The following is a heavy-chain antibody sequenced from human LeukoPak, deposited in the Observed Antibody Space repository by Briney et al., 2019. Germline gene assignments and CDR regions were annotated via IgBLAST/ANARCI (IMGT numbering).Heavy chain of an antibody. CDR2: IYTSGTI. CDR1: GGPINSYS. Sequence: SETLSLTCTVSGGPINSYSWRWIRQPAGKGLEWLGRIYTSGTINHNPSLKSRVTISVDRSRNQSSLKLSSVTAADTAVYYCARDNMGSGIDAFDIWVQGTMVTVSS. V-gene: IGHV4-4*07. D-gene: IGHD1-26*01. J-gene: IGHJ3*02. CDR3: ARDNMGSGIDAFDI.